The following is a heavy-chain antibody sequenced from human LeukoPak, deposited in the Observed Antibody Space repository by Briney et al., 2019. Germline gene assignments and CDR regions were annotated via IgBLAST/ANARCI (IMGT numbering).Heavy chain of an antibody. J-gene: IGHJ4*02. V-gene: IGHV3-72*01. CDR1: GFTFSDHY. CDR2: TRKKAKSYTT. D-gene: IGHD6-19*01. CDR3: ARPALYRSGWNPLNY. Sequence: GGSLRLSCAASGFTFSDHYMDWVRQAPGKGLEWVGRTRKKAKSYTTEYAASVKGRFTISRDDSKNSLYLQMNSLKTEDTAVYYCARPALYRSGWNPLNYWGQGTLVTVSS.